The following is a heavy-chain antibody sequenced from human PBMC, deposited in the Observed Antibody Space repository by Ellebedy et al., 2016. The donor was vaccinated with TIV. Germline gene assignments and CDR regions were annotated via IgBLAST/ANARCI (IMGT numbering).Heavy chain of an antibody. Sequence: SETLSLTCAAYGGSLSGYYWSWVRQSPGKGLEWIGERNQSGNTNYNPSLKSRATITVDTSKNHFSLRLSSVTAADTAVYYCAEGRSGWYYFDYWGQGTLVTISS. CDR3: AEGRSGWYYFDY. V-gene: IGHV4-34*01. J-gene: IGHJ4*02. D-gene: IGHD6-19*01. CDR1: GGSLSGYY. CDR2: RNQSGNT.